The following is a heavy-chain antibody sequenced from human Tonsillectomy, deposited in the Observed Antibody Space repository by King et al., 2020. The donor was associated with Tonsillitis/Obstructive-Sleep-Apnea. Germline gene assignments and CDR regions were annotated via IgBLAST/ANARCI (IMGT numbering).Heavy chain of an antibody. J-gene: IGHJ6*02. CDR1: GFTFSSYG. V-gene: IGHV3-30*18. CDR3: AKVQYYTNPHPTFGMDV. CDR2: ISYGGNNK. D-gene: IGHD4-11*01. Sequence: VQLVESGGGVVQPGRSLRLSCAASGFTFSSYGMHWVRQAPGKGLEWVSIISYGGNNKYYADSVKGRFTISRDNSRTTLYLQMNSLTAVDTAVYYCAKVQYYTNPHPTFGMDVWGQGTMVTVSS.